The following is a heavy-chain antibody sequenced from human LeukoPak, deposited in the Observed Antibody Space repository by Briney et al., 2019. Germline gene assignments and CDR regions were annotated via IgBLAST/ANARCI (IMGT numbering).Heavy chain of an antibody. Sequence: SETLSLTCTVSGGSISSYYWSWIRQPPGKGLEWIGCIYYSGSTNYNPSLESRVTISVDTSKNQFSLKLSSVTAADTAVYYCARVYSGSYLGYAFDIWGQGTMVTVSS. CDR2: IYYSGST. V-gene: IGHV4-59*01. CDR1: GGSISSYY. J-gene: IGHJ3*02. CDR3: ARVYSGSYLGYAFDI. D-gene: IGHD1-26*01.